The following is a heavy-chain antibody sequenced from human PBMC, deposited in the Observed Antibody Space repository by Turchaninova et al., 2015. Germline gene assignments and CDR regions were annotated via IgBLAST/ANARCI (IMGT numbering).Heavy chain of an antibody. J-gene: IGHJ4*02. CDR2: IYPGDSDT. D-gene: IGHD6-6*01. V-gene: IGHV5-51*01. Sequence: EVQLEQSGAEVKKSGESLKIPRKGSGYRFSTYWIGWVRQVPGRGLEWMGIIYPGDSDTRYSPSFQGQVTISADRSIDTAYLHWSSLKASDTAMYYCARHLRARPFDYWGQGTLVTVSS. CDR3: ARHLRARPFDY. CDR1: GYRFSTYW.